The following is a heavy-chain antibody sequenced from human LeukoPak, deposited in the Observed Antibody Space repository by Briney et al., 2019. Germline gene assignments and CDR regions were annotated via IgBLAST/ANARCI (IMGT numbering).Heavy chain of an antibody. CDR3: GTKTSYGDRYFDY. V-gene: IGHV3-23*01. CDR2: ISPTTGTT. Sequence: GGSLRLSCAASGFTFSSYAMSWIRQAPGKGLEWLSAISPTTGTTFYADSVKGRFTISRDNSKNTLYLQMNSLRAEDTAIYYCGTKTSYGDRYFDYWGQGTLVTVSS. CDR1: GFTFSSYA. D-gene: IGHD4-17*01. J-gene: IGHJ4*02.